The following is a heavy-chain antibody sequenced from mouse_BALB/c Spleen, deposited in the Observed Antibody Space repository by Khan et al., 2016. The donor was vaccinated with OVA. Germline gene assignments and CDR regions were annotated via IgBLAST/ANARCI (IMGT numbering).Heavy chain of an antibody. Sequence: QVQLKQSGAELARPGASVKMSCKTSAYTFTTYTLHWVKQRPGRSLEWIGYINPSNDYTNYNQKFKDKSTLTADKSSSTAYMQLSSLTSEDSAVYYCARSGQLGLRGGFTYWGQGTLVTVSA. CDR2: INPSNDYT. V-gene: IGHV1-4*01. CDR3: ARSGQLGLRGGFTY. CDR1: AYTFTTYT. D-gene: IGHD3-2*01. J-gene: IGHJ3*01.